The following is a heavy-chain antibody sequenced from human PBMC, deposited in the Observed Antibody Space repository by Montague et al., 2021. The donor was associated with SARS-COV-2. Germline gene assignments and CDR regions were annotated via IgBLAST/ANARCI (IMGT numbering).Heavy chain of an antibody. CDR3: TRDMVLWSDAAGFDY. J-gene: IGHJ4*02. Sequence: SLRLSCAASGFTFSSYWMHWVRQTPGEGLVWVSRIKGDGTTSYADSVKGRFTISRDNAKNTLYLRMSSLRAEDTAMYYCTRDMVLWSDAAGFDYWGQGTLVTVSS. CDR1: GFTFSSYW. D-gene: IGHD6-13*01. CDR2: IKGDGTT. V-gene: IGHV3-74*01.